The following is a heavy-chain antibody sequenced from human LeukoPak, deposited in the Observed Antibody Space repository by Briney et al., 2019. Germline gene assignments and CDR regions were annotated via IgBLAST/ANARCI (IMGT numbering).Heavy chain of an antibody. CDR2: MNPNSGNT. Sequence: GASVKVSCKASGYTFTSYDINWVRQATGQGLEWMGWMNPNSGNTGYAQKFQGRVTMTRNTSISTACMELSSLRSEDTAVYYCARYMVEDDFWSGYLYYYYYGMDVWGQGTTVTVSS. CDR3: ARYMVEDDFWSGYLYYYYYGMDV. J-gene: IGHJ6*02. V-gene: IGHV1-8*01. CDR1: GYTFTSYD. D-gene: IGHD3-3*01.